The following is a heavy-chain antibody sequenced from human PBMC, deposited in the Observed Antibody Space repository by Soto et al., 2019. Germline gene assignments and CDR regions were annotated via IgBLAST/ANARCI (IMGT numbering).Heavy chain of an antibody. D-gene: IGHD6-13*01. CDR1: GGSISNGGSY. J-gene: IGHJ6*02. V-gene: IGHV4-31*03. CDR2: VHYSGST. Sequence: PSETLSLTCTVSGGSISNGGSYWSRLRQLPGKGLEWIGYVHYSGSTHYNPSLKSRLLMSVDTSKNQFSLKVSSVTAADTAVYFCARDSGIALAGYYYGMDVWGQGTTVTVSS. CDR3: ARDSGIALAGYYYGMDV.